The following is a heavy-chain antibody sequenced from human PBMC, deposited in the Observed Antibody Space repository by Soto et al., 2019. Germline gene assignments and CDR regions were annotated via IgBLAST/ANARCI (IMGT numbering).Heavy chain of an antibody. Sequence: QVQLVESGGGVVQPGRSLRLSCAASGFTFSSYAMHWVRQAPGKGLEWVSVISYDGSNKYYADSVKGRFTISRDNSKNTLYLQLNSLRAEDTAVYSCARDKGDLRFLEWSYYFDYWGQGTLVIVSS. V-gene: IGHV3-30-3*01. CDR1: GFTFSSYA. CDR2: ISYDGSNK. D-gene: IGHD3-3*01. CDR3: ARDKGDLRFLEWSYYFDY. J-gene: IGHJ4*02.